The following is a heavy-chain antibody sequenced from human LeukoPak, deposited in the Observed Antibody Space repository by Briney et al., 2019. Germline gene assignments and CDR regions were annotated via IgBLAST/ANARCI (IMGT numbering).Heavy chain of an antibody. V-gene: IGHV3-23*01. J-gene: IGHJ4*02. CDR1: GGTFSSYA. CDR3: AKPARVGAVDY. Sequence: SCKASGGTFSSYAMSWVRQAPGMGLEWVSAISGNSGNTHYADSVKGRFTISRDNSKNTLYLQMNSLRAEDTAIYYCAKPARVGAVDYWGQGTLVTVSS. CDR2: ISGNSGNT. D-gene: IGHD6-13*01.